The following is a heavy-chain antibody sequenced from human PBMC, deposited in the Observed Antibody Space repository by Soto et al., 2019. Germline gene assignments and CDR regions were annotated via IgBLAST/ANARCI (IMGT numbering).Heavy chain of an antibody. J-gene: IGHJ6*02. V-gene: IGHV4-39*01. CDR1: GGSISSSSYY. CDR3: AILRWYTYTTGLDV. Sequence: QLQLQESGPGLVKPSETLSLTCTVSGGSISSSSYYWVWIRQPPGKGLEWIGTIYYSGSTYYNPSLKSRVTLSVDTSKTQFSLKLSSVTAADTAVYYCAILRWYTYTTGLDVWGQGTTVTVSS. D-gene: IGHD2-15*01. CDR2: IYYSGST.